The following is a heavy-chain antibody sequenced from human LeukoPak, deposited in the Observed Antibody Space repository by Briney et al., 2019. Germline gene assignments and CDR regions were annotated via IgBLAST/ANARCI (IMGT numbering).Heavy chain of an antibody. Sequence: GGSLRLSCTASGFTFSTYAMGWVRQAPGKGLERFSAITGGGDDTYYADSVKGRFTISRDNSKNTLYLQMNSLRVEDTAVYYCAKGSSSSRPYYFDCWGQGALVTVSS. D-gene: IGHD6-6*01. J-gene: IGHJ4*02. CDR1: GFTFSTYA. V-gene: IGHV3-23*01. CDR3: AKGSSSSRPYYFDC. CDR2: ITGGGDDT.